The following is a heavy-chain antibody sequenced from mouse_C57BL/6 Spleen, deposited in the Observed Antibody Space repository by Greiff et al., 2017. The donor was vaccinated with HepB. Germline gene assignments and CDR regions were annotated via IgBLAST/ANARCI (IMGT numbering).Heavy chain of an antibody. CDR2: ISYDGSN. CDR1: GYSITSGYY. J-gene: IGHJ2*01. V-gene: IGHV3-6*01. Sequence: ESGPGLVKPSQSLSLTCSVTGYSITSGYYWNWIRQFPGNKLEWMGYISYDGSNNYNPSLKNRISITRDTSKNQFFLKLNSVTTEDTATYYCARAPSYYYGSEGFDYGGQGTTLTVSS. CDR3: ARAPSYYYGSEGFDY. D-gene: IGHD1-1*01.